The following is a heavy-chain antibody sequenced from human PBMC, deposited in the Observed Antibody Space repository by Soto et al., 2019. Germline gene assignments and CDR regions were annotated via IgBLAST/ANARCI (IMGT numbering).Heavy chain of an antibody. CDR2: INHSGNT. Sequence: QAQLQQWGAGLLKPSETLSLTCAVYGGSFSGYYWSWIRQPPGKGLEWIGEINHSGNTNYNPSLKSRVTISGDTSKKQFSLKLSSVTAADTAVYYCARDHRVADYGDTNFDNWGQGTLVTVSS. J-gene: IGHJ4*02. CDR1: GGSFSGYY. D-gene: IGHD4-17*01. CDR3: ARDHRVADYGDTNFDN. V-gene: IGHV4-34*01.